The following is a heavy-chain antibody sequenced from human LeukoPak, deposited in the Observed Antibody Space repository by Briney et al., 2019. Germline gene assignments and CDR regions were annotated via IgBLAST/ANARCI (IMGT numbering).Heavy chain of an antibody. V-gene: IGHV1-69*13. J-gene: IGHJ3*02. CDR1: GYTFTSYG. CDR3: ARDARTIVVVPAAIRGDAFDI. CDR2: IIPIFGTA. Sequence: ASVKVSCKASGYTFTSYGISWVRQAPGQGLEWMGGIIPIFGTANYAQKFQGRVTITADESTSTAYMELSSLRSEDTAVYYCARDARTIVVVPAAIRGDAFDIWGQGTMVTVSS. D-gene: IGHD2-2*01.